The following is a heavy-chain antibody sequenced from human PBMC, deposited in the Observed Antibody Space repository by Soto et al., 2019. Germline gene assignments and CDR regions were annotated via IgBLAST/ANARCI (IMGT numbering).Heavy chain of an antibody. CDR2: ISGQGDRT. D-gene: IGHD2-2*01. CDR3: TRGPYCDTSSCFLPNYYFAMDV. CDR1: GFTFSKFA. J-gene: IGHJ6*02. V-gene: IGHV3-64*04. Sequence: GGSLRLSCSASGFTFSKFAMYWVRQAPGKALEYVSGISGQGDRTNYADFVKGRFSISRDNSKNTLYLQANSLRAEDTAVYYCTRGPYCDTSSCFLPNYYFAMDVWGRGTTVTVSS.